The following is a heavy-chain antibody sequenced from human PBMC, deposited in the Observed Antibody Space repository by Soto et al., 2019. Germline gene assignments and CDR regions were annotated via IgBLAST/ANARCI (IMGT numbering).Heavy chain of an antibody. J-gene: IGHJ6*02. CDR2: LSAYNGNT. Sequence: QVQLVQSGAAVKKPGASVKVSCKASGYTFTSYGFSWVRQAPGQGLEWMGWLSAYNGNTIYAQKLPGRGTMTTDTSTSTASMALRSLRSDDTAVYYCASYHLNSYYYGMDVWGQGTKVTVSS. CDR1: GYTFTSYG. V-gene: IGHV1-18*01. CDR3: ASYHLNSYYYGMDV.